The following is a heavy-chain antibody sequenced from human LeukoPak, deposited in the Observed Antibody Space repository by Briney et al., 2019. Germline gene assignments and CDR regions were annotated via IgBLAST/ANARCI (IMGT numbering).Heavy chain of an antibody. CDR3: ARRTPGPQLDEYVAYFFDH. J-gene: IGHJ4*02. Sequence: SETLSITCTVSGGSITTYNWIWIRQTPGQALEWIGHIYSSGATKYNPSLKSRATILLDTSKNQLSLKLSSVSAADTAVYYCARRTPGPQLDEYVAYFFDHWGQGTQVTVSS. CDR2: IYSSGAT. CDR1: GGSITTYN. V-gene: IGHV4-4*09. D-gene: IGHD2-2*01.